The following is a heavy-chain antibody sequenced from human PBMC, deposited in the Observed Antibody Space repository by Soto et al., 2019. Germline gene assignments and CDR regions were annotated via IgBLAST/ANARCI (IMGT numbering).Heavy chain of an antibody. CDR3: AKDLELEVFTAEYLDH. CDR1: GFTFSSYA. Sequence: EVQLLESGGGLVQPGGSLRLSCAASGFTFSSYAMSWVRQAPGKGLEWVSSISGYGGSTYYADSVKGRFTISRDNSKNALCLHLNSLRAEDTAVYYCAKDLELEVFTAEYLDHWGQGSLVTVSS. D-gene: IGHD1-1*01. CDR2: ISGYGGST. V-gene: IGHV3-23*01. J-gene: IGHJ4*02.